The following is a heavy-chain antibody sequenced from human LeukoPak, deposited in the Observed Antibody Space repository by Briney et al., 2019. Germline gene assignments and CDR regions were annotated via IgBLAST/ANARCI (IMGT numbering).Heavy chain of an antibody. D-gene: IGHD2-15*01. CDR2: ISSSGST. J-gene: IGHJ5*02. CDR3: ARGYCSGGSCYLNWFDP. V-gene: IGHV4-4*07. Sequence: NPSETLSLTCTVSGGSISSYYWSWIRQPAGKGLEWIGRISSSGSTNYNPSLQSRVTISVDTSKKQFSLKLNSVTAADTAVYYWARGYCSGGSCYLNWFDPWGQGTRVTVSS. CDR1: GGSISSYY.